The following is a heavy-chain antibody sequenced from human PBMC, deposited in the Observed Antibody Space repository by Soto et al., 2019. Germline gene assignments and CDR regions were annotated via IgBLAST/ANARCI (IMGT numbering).Heavy chain of an antibody. Sequence: GRSLRLSCAASGFTVSDNYMNWVRQAPGKGLEWVAVISYDGSNKYYADSVKGRFTISRENSKNTLYLQMNSLRAEDTAVYYCAKDRPPFFGVVISNNYYYGMDVWGQGTTVTVSS. CDR2: ISYDGSNK. J-gene: IGHJ6*02. V-gene: IGHV3-30*18. CDR3: AKDRPPFFGVVISNNYYYGMDV. D-gene: IGHD3-3*01. CDR1: GFTVSDNY.